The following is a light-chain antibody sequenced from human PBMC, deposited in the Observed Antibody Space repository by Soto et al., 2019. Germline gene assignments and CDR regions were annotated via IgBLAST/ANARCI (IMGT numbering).Light chain of an antibody. V-gene: IGKV3-20*01. CDR1: QSARNNY. J-gene: IGKJ1*01. CDR2: GAS. CDR3: QQYGSSGT. Sequence: EIVLTQSPGTLSLSPAKRATLSCRASQSARNNYLACYQQKPGQAPRLLSTGASNRATGNPDRCSGSGSGTDFTLTISRLEPEDFAVYYCQQYGSSGTFGQGTKVDIK.